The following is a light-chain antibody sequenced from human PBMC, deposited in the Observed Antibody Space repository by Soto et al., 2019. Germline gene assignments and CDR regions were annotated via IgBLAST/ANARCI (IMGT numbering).Light chain of an antibody. CDR1: SSNIGSGYD. CDR2: GDS. J-gene: IGLJ1*01. CDR3: CSYAGTSPSYV. V-gene: IGLV1-40*01. Sequence: QAVVTQPPSVSGAPGQRVTISCIGSSSNIGSGYDVHWYQQFPRTAPKLLISGDSNRPSGVPDRFSGSKSGTSASLAITGLQTEDEADYYCCSYAGTSPSYVFGTGTKLTVL.